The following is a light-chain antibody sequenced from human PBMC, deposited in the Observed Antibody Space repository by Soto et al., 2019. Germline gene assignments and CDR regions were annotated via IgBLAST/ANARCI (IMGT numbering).Light chain of an antibody. CDR3: SSYTTSSTVV. CDR1: SSDVGGYNY. CDR2: DVS. V-gene: IGLV2-14*01. J-gene: IGLJ3*02. Sequence: QPVLTQPASVSGSPGQSITISCTGTSSDVGGYNYVSWYQQHPGKAPKLMIFDVSNRPSGISNRFSGSKSGNTASLTISGLQAEDEADYYCSSYTTSSTVVCGGGTKLTVL.